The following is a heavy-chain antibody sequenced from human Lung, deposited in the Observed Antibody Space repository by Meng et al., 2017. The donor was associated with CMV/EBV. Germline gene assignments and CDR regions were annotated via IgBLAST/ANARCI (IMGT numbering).Heavy chain of an antibody. Sequence: GESLKISCVGSGYAFSDYWMSWVRRAPGKGLEWVATIKHDGNEKYHVDSAKGRFTISRDNAKNSLFLQMDSLRAEDTAMYYCANSGVSGLKWWGQGTMVTGSS. D-gene: IGHD1-26*01. CDR2: IKHDGNEK. CDR3: ANSGVSGLKW. V-gene: IGHV3-7*01. J-gene: IGHJ4*02. CDR1: GYAFSDYW.